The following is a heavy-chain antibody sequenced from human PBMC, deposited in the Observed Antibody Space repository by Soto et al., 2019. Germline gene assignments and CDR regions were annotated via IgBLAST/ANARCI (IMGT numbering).Heavy chain of an antibody. V-gene: IGHV3-53*01. CDR1: GFTVSNNY. J-gene: IGHJ4*02. Sequence: EVQLVESGGGLIQPGGSLRLSCAVSGFTVSNNYMSWVRQAPGKGLEGVSVIYSGGYTAYGDSVKGRFTISRENSKTTLYPQINTRRPADPAVYSGATPPGGGGYWGQGTLVTVSS. CDR3: ATPPGGGGY. D-gene: IGHD3-10*01. CDR2: IYSGGYT.